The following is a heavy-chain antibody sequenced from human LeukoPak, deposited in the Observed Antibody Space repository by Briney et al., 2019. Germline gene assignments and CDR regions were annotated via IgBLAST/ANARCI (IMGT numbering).Heavy chain of an antibody. J-gene: IGHJ3*02. CDR3: AKGISSGYPDAFDI. D-gene: IGHD3-22*01. CDR1: GFTFDDYA. Sequence: PGRSLRLSCAASGFTFDDYAMHWVRQAPGKGLEWVSGISWNSGSIGYADSVKGRFTISRDHAKNSLYLQINSLRAEDMALYYCAKGISSGYPDAFDIWGQGTMVTVSS. V-gene: IGHV3-9*03. CDR2: ISWNSGSI.